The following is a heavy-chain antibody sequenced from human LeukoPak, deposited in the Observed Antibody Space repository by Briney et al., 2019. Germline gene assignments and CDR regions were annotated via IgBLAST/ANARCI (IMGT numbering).Heavy chain of an antibody. V-gene: IGHV4-39*07. CDR2: IYYPGST. J-gene: IGHJ4*02. CDR3: ARLRDLESKIVVVTEKSDY. D-gene: IGHD2-21*02. CDR1: GGSISSSSYY. Sequence: SETLSLTCTVSGGSISSSSYYWGWIRQPPGKGLEWIGSIYYPGSTYYNPSLKSRVTISIDTSKNQFSLKLSSVTAADTAVYYCARLRDLESKIVVVTEKSDYWGQGTLVTVSS.